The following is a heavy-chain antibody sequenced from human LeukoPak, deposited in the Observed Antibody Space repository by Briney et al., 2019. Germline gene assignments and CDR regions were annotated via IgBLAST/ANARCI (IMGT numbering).Heavy chain of an antibody. D-gene: IGHD6-6*01. CDR3: ARDPIAARQYWYFDL. J-gene: IGHJ2*01. V-gene: IGHV4-38-2*02. Sequence: SETLSLTCTVSGYSISSGYYWGWIRQPPGKGLEWIGSIYHSGSTYYNPSLKSRVTISVDTSKNQFSLKLSSVTAADTAVYYCARDPIAARQYWYFDLWGRGTLVTVSS. CDR2: IYHSGST. CDR1: GYSISSGYY.